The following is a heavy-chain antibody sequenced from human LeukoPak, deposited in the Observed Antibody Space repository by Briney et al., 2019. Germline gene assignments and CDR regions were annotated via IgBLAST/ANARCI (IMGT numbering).Heavy chain of an antibody. V-gene: IGHV1-2*02. CDR1: GYTFTAYY. Sequence: ASVKVSCKASGYTFTAYYVHWVRQAPGQGLEWMGWFNPNSGGTNYAQKFQGRVTMTRDTSISTAYMELSRLRSDDTAVYYCARGAISWEDYWGQGTLVTVSP. D-gene: IGHD1-26*01. CDR3: ARGAISWEDY. J-gene: IGHJ4*02. CDR2: FNPNSGGT.